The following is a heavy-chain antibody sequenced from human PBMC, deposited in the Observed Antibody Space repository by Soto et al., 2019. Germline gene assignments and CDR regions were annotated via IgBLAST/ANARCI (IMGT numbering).Heavy chain of an antibody. Sequence: ASVKVSCKASGYTFTSYDINWVRQATGQELEWMGWMNPNSGNTGYAQKFQGRVTMTRNTSISTAYMELSSLRSEDTAVYYCARQLWSGYYNYYYYMDVWGKGTTVTVSS. V-gene: IGHV1-8*01. D-gene: IGHD3-3*01. J-gene: IGHJ6*03. CDR2: MNPNSGNT. CDR3: ARQLWSGYYNYYYYMDV. CDR1: GYTFTSYD.